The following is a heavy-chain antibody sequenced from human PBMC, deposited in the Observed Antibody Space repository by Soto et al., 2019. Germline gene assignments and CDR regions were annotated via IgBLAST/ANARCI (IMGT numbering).Heavy chain of an antibody. CDR2: ISGSGGST. D-gene: IGHD6-19*01. J-gene: IGHJ6*03. V-gene: IGHV3-23*01. CDR3: AKYMGSGWSYYMDV. Sequence: GGSLRLSCAASGFTFSSYAMSWVRQAPGKGLEWVSAISGSGGSTYYADSVKGRFTISRDNSKNTLYLQMNSLRAEDTAVYYCAKYMGSGWSYYMDVGGKGTTVTVAS. CDR1: GFTFSSYA.